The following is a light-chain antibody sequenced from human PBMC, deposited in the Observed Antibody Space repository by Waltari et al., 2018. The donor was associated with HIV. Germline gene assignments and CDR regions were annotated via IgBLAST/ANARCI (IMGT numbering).Light chain of an antibody. J-gene: IGKJ5*01. V-gene: IGKV3-20*01. CDR2: GAS. CDR1: QSVTGDY. CDR3: QQYATSQSIT. Sequence: IVLTQSPGTLSLSPGERAVLSCRASQSVTGDYLAWYLQRPGQPPRVLLFGASSRATGIPDRFTGSGAGTDVTLTINRLAPEDSAMYYCQQYATSQSITFGQGTRLEI.